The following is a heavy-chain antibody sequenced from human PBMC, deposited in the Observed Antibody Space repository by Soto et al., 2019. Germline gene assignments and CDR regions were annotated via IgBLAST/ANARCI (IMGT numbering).Heavy chain of an antibody. D-gene: IGHD2-15*01. J-gene: IGHJ4*02. CDR2: ISGSGGST. Sequence: PGGSLRLSYAASGFTFSSYAMSWVRQAPGKGLEWVSAISGSGGSTYYADSVKGRFTISRDNSKNTLYLQMNSLRAEDTAVYYCARVYCSGGSCYSAAIDYWGQGTLVTVSS. V-gene: IGHV3-23*01. CDR3: ARVYCSGGSCYSAAIDY. CDR1: GFTFSSYA.